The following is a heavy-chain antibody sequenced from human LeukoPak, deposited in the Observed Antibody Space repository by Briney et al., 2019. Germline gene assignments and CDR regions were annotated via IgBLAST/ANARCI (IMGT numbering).Heavy chain of an antibody. D-gene: IGHD3-3*01. V-gene: IGHV1-18*01. J-gene: IGHJ3*02. CDR1: GYTFTSYG. Sequence: GASVKLSCKASGYTFTSYGISWVRQAPGQGLEWMGWISAYNGNTNYAQKLQGRVTMTTDTSTSTAYMELRSLRSDDTAVYYCARGSVNYDFWSGYPLGAFDIWGQGTMVTVSS. CDR3: ARGSVNYDFWSGYPLGAFDI. CDR2: ISAYNGNT.